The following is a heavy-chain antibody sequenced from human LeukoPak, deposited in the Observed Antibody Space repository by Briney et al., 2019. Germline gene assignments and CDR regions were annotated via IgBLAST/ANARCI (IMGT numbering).Heavy chain of an antibody. V-gene: IGHV1-18*01. CDR3: AREAYSSSWYYFDY. J-gene: IGHJ4*02. CDR1: GYTFTSYG. CDR2: ISAYNGNT. D-gene: IGHD6-13*01. Sequence: GASVKVSCRASGYTFTSYGISWVRQAPGQGLEWMGWISAYNGNTNYAQKLRGRVTMTTDTSTNTAYMELRSLRSDDTAVYYCAREAYSSSWYYFDYWGQGTLVTVSS.